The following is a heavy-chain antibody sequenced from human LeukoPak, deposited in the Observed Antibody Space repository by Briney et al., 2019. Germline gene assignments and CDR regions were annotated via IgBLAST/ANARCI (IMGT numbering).Heavy chain of an antibody. Sequence: ASVKVSCKASGYTFTGYYIHWVRQAPGEGLEWKGWITPNTGGTNYAQRFQGRVTMTRDTSISTAYMELSRLRSDDTAVYYCARVDRPYSSSVGYWGQGTLVTVSS. CDR2: ITPNTGGT. D-gene: IGHD6-19*01. CDR1: GYTFTGYY. CDR3: ARVDRPYSSSVGY. J-gene: IGHJ4*02. V-gene: IGHV1-2*02.